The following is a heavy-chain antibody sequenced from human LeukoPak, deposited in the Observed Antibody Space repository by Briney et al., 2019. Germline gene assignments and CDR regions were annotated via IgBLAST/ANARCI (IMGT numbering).Heavy chain of an antibody. CDR3: ARGKRRFDI. CDR2: ISPSAYST. V-gene: IGHV3-11*01. J-gene: IGHJ4*02. CDR1: EFTFSDHY. Sequence: GWSLRLSCAASEFTFSDHYMTWIRQSPGKGLEWISYISPSAYSTYYADSVKGRFSISRDNAKNSLYLQMNSLRVEDTAIYYCARGKRRFDIWGQGTLVTVSS.